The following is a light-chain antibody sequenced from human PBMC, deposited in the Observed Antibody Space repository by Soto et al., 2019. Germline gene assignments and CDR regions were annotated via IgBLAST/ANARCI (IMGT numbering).Light chain of an antibody. V-gene: IGKV3-20*01. CDR3: QQYGSSPYS. J-gene: IGKJ2*03. CDR1: QSVCSSY. CDR2: GSS. Sequence: EIVLTQSPGTLSLSLGARATLSCRASQSVCSSYLAWYQQKPGQAPRLLIYGSSSRATGIPNRFSGSGSGTDFPLTISKLEPEDFAVYYCQQYGSSPYSFGQGTKLEIK.